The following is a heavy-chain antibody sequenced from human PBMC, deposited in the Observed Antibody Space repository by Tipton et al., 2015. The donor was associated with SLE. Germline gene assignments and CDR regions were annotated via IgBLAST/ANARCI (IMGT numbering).Heavy chain of an antibody. CDR2: IYHSGTS. D-gene: IGHD2-21*01. CDR3: ARDPYCGGECYSD. CDR1: GDSISSGHW. V-gene: IGHV4-4*02. Sequence: TLSLTCAVSGDSISSGHWWSWVRQPPGKGLEWIGEIYHSGTSNYNPSLKGRVTILVDKSKNQFSLNVSSVTAADTAVYYCARDPYCGGECYSDWGQGTLVTVSS. J-gene: IGHJ4*02.